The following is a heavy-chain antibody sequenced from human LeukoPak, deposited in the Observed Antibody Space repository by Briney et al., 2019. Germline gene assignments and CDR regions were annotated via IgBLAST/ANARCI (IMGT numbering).Heavy chain of an antibody. CDR2: FDPEDGET. CDR1: GYTLTELS. CDR3: ATGGLVGYSYGSDDFDY. D-gene: IGHD5-18*01. V-gene: IGHV1-24*01. J-gene: IGHJ4*02. Sequence: GASVKVSCKVSGYTLTELSMHWVRQAPGKGLEWMGGFDPEDGETIYAQKFQGRVTMTEDTSTDTAYMELSSLRSEDTAVYYCATGGLVGYSYGSDDFDYWGQGTLVTVSS.